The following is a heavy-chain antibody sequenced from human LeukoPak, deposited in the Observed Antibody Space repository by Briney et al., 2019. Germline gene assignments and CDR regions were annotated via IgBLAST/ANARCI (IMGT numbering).Heavy chain of an antibody. CDR2: IIPIFGTA. J-gene: IGHJ6*02. V-gene: IGHV1-69*13. CDR1: GGTFSSYA. CDR3: ARDPYSGSWGFDYYYYGMDV. Sequence: SVKVSCKASGGTFSSYAISWVRQAPGQGLEWMGGIIPIFGTANYAQKFQGRVTITADESTSTAYMELSSLRSEDTAVYYCARDPYSGSWGFDYYYYGMDVWGQGTTVTVSS. D-gene: IGHD5-12*01.